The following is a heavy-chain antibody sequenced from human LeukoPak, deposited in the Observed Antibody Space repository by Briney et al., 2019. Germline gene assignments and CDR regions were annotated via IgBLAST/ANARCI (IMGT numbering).Heavy chain of an antibody. CDR1: GFTFSSYT. D-gene: IGHD7-27*01. V-gene: IGHV3-23*01. Sequence: PGGSLRLSCAASGFTFSSYTMSLVRQAPGKGLEWVSTITTSDGNTYYADSVKGRFTVSRDNSKNTLFLQMNSLGAEDTAVYYCAKDGGLWVSAHWGDSWGRGTLVTVSS. CDR2: ITTSDGNT. CDR3: AKDGGLWVSAHWGDS. J-gene: IGHJ4*02.